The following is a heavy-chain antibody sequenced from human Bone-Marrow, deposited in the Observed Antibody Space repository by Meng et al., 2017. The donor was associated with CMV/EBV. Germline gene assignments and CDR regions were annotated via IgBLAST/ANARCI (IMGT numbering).Heavy chain of an antibody. J-gene: IGHJ6*02. CDR3: AKDTATIFGVVIIPYGMDV. V-gene: IGHV3-9*01. D-gene: IGHD3-3*01. CDR1: GFTFDDYA. CDR2: ISWNSGSI. Sequence: GGSLRLSCAASGFTFDDYAMHWVRQAPGKGLEWVSGISWNSGSIGYADSVKGRFTISRDNAKNSLYLQMNSLRAEDTALYYCAKDTATIFGVVIIPYGMDVWGQGTTITVSS.